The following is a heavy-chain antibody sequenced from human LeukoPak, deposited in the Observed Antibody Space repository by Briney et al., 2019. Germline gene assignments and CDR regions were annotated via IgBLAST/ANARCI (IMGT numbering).Heavy chain of an antibody. CDR1: GFTFSTYW. CDR2: ISSSSSTI. Sequence: GGSLRLSCAASGFTFSTYWMTWVRQAPGKGLEWVSYISSSSSTIYYADSVKGRFTISRDNAKNSLYLQMNSLRAEDTAVYYCARASSSWDMFYYYYMDVWGKGTTVTVSS. V-gene: IGHV3-48*01. D-gene: IGHD6-13*01. J-gene: IGHJ6*03. CDR3: ARASSSWDMFYYYYMDV.